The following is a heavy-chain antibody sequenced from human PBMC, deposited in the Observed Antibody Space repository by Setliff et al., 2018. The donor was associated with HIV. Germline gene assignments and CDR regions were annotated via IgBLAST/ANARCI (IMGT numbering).Heavy chain of an antibody. CDR2: ISTHSDKT. Sequence: ASVKVSCKASGYNFTNYGIGWVRQAPGQGLEYMGWISTHSDKTDYAQSVQGRVTMIIDTSTSTVYMELRSLRSDDTAMFYCAREKYGDKFDYWGQGTMVTVS. V-gene: IGHV1-18*01. CDR3: AREKYGDKFDY. J-gene: IGHJ4*02. D-gene: IGHD2-8*01. CDR1: GYNFTNYG.